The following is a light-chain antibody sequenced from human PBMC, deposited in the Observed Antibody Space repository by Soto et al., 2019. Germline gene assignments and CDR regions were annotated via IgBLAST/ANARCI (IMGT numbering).Light chain of an antibody. CDR3: QQYNKLPRWT. CDR1: QSVSSN. J-gene: IGKJ1*01. Sequence: EIVMTQSPATLSVSPGERATLSCRASQSVSSNLAWYQQKPGQAPRLLIYGASTRATGIPARFSGSGSGTEFTLTISSLQSEDFAVYYCQQYNKLPRWTFGKGTKV. V-gene: IGKV3-15*01. CDR2: GAS.